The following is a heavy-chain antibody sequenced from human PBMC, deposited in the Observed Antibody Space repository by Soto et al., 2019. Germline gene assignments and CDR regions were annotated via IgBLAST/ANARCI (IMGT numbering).Heavy chain of an antibody. Sequence: QVQLVQSGAKVKKPGASVKVSCKASGYTFTGYYMHWVRQAPGQGLEWMGWINPNSGGTNYAQKFQGRVTMTRDTSISTAYMELSRLRSDDTAVYYCARPLNWNGLEDGYYFDYWGQGTLVTVSS. CDR2: INPNSGGT. V-gene: IGHV1-2*02. D-gene: IGHD1-1*01. J-gene: IGHJ4*02. CDR1: GYTFTGYY. CDR3: ARPLNWNGLEDGYYFDY.